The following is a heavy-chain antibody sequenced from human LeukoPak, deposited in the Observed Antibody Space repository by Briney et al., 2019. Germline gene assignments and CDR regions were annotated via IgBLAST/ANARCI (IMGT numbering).Heavy chain of an antibody. CDR3: ARDRGYDSSGYDDY. V-gene: IGHV1-69*05. D-gene: IGHD3-22*01. CDR1: GGTLSSYA. CDR2: IIPIFGTA. Sequence: SVKVSCKASGGTLSSYAISWVRQAPGPGLEWMGRIIPIFGTANYAQKFQGRVTIITDESTSTAYMELSSLRSEDTAVYYCARDRGYDSSGYDDYWGQGTLVTVSS. J-gene: IGHJ4*02.